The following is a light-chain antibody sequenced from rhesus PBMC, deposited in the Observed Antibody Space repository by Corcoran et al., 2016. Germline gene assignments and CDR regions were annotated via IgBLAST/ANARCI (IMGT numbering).Light chain of an antibody. V-gene: IGKV1-69*01. J-gene: IGKJ3*01. CDR2: RAS. CDR3: QQHDTSPFT. Sequence: DIQMTQSPSSLSASVGDRVTITCRASPGISNWLSWYQQKPGKAPKLLIYRASNLETGVPSRFSGSGSGTDCTLTITSLQPEDIAIYYCQQHDTSPFTFGPGTKLDIK. CDR1: PGISNW.